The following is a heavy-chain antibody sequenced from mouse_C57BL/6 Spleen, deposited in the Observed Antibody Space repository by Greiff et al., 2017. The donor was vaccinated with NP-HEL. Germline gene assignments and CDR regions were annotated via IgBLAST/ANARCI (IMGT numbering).Heavy chain of an antibody. J-gene: IGHJ2*01. CDR2: IYPGDGDT. V-gene: IGHV1-80*01. D-gene: IGHD2-1*01. Sequence: VQRVESGAELVKPGASVKISCKASGYAFSSYWMNWVKQRPGKGLEWIGQIYPGDGDTNYNGKFKGKATLTADKSSSTAYMQLSSLTSEDSAVYFCAIEGIYYGNYGGFDYWGQGTTLTVSS. CDR3: AIEGIYYGNYGGFDY. CDR1: GYAFSSYW.